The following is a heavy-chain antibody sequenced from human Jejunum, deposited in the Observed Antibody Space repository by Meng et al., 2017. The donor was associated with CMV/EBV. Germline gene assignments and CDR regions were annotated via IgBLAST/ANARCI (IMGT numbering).Heavy chain of an antibody. J-gene: IGHJ4*02. D-gene: IGHD2-15*01. CDR3: AKARDSSRYGGGTSCPIDY. Sequence: DGQGPEKGLEGVSVSRASGATSYYDDSVKVRITMTRDNARDTLYLEMSTPRAEDTAVYDCAKARDSSRYGGGTSCPIDYWGQGTLVTVSS. V-gene: IGHV3-23*01. CDR2: SRASGATS.